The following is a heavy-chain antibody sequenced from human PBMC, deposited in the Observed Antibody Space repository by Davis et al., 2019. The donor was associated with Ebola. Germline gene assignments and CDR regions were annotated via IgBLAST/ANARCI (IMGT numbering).Heavy chain of an antibody. CDR2: ITSRSYGWAT. V-gene: IGHV3-15*01. D-gene: IGHD6-13*01. Sequence: GESLKISCAASGLPFINAWMTWVRQAPGKGLEWVGRITSRSYGWATDYIAPVKGRFIISRDDSMNMVYLQMNSLKPEDTAVYYCTTDLQGIAGTGADFWGQGTLVTVSS. CDR3: TTDLQGIAGTGADF. J-gene: IGHJ4*02. CDR1: GLPFINAW.